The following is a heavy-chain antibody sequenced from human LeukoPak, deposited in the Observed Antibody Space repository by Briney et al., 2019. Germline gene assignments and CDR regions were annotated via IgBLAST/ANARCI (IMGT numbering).Heavy chain of an antibody. V-gene: IGHV3-23*01. CDR1: GFTFSSYA. CDR3: AKSLRYFDWLTFDY. Sequence: GGSLRLSCAASGFTFSSYALSWVRQAPGKGLEWVSGISGSGGGTYYADSVKGRFTISRDNSKNTLYLQMNSLRAEDTAVYYCAKSLRYFDWLTFDYWGQGTLVTVSS. CDR2: ISGSGGGT. J-gene: IGHJ4*02. D-gene: IGHD3-9*01.